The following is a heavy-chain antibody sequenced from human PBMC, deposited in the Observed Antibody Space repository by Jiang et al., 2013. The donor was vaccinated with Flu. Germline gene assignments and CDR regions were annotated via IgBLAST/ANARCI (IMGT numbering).Heavy chain of an antibody. V-gene: IGHV4-61*02. Sequence: GPGLVKPSQTLSLTCTVSGGSISSGSYYWSWIRQPAGKGLEWIGRIYTSGSTNYNPSLKSRVTISVDTSKNQFSLKLSSVTAADTAVYYCARANRGHFDYWGQGTLVTVSS. J-gene: IGHJ4*02. CDR2: IYTSGST. CDR3: ARANRGHFDY. CDR1: GGSISSGSYY.